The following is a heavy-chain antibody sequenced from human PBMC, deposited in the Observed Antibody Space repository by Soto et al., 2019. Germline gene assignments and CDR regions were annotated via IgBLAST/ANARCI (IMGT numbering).Heavy chain of an antibody. CDR3: ARIPQIAVAGTRFGYFDL. J-gene: IGHJ2*01. V-gene: IGHV3-30*04. D-gene: IGHD6-19*01. CDR1: GFTFKTYA. Sequence: QVQLVESGGGVVQPGRSLRLSCTASGFTFKTYAFHWVRQAPGKGLEWAAVILYDGKDKYYADSVRGRFSVSRDNSQNTLYLQMNNLSTDDTAVYYCARIPQIAVAGTRFGYFDLWGRGTLVTVSS. CDR2: ILYDGKDK.